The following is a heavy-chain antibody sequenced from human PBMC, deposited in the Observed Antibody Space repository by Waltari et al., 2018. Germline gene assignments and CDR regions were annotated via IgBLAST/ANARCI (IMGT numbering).Heavy chain of an antibody. CDR3: ARGQGVTGYYFDY. J-gene: IGHJ4*02. CDR2: SITIFGTA. D-gene: IGHD2-21*02. CDR1: GYTFTGYY. V-gene: IGHV1-69*01. Sequence: QVQLVQSGAEVKKPGASVKVSCQASGYTFTGYYMHWVRQAPGQGLEWMGGSITIFGTANCARKFQGRVTITADESTSTGYMERSSLRSEDTAVYYCARGQGVTGYYFDYWGQGTLVTVSS.